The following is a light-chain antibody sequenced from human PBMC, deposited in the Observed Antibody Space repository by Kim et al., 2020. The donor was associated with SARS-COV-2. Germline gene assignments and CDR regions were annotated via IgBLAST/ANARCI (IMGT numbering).Light chain of an antibody. V-gene: IGLV2-14*03. Sequence: LSQPASVSGSPGQSITISCTGTSSDVGGYNYVSWYQQHPGKAPKLMIYDVSNRPSGVSNRFSGSKSGNTASLTISGLQAEDEADYYCSSYTSSSTRVFGTGTKVTVL. J-gene: IGLJ1*01. CDR3: SSYTSSSTRV. CDR2: DVS. CDR1: SSDVGGYNY.